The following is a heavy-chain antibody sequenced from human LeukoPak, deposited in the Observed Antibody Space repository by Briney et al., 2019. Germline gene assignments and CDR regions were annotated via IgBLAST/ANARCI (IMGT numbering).Heavy chain of an antibody. CDR3: LTRITMVRGVHFDY. CDR2: IYHSGST. D-gene: IGHD3-10*01. J-gene: IGHJ4*02. Sequence: SETLSLTCAVSGGSISSSNWWSWVRQPPGKGLEWIGEIYHSGSTYYNPSLKSRVTISVDTSKNQFSLKLSSVTAADTAVYYCLTRITMVRGVHFDYWGQGTLVTVSS. CDR1: GGSISSSNW. V-gene: IGHV4-4*02.